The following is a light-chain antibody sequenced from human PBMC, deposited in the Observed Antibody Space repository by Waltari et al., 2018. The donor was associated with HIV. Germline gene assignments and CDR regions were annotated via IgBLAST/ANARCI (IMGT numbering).Light chain of an antibody. CDR3: AAGDDSLSGVV. Sequence: QSVLTQPPSASGTPGQRVTISCSGSSSNIGSNYVYWYQQLPGTAPKLLIYRNNRRPSGFPDRFSGSKAGTSASLAISGVRSEDEADYDCAAGDDSLSGVVFGGGTKLTVL. V-gene: IGLV1-47*01. CDR1: SSNIGSNY. CDR2: RNN. J-gene: IGLJ2*01.